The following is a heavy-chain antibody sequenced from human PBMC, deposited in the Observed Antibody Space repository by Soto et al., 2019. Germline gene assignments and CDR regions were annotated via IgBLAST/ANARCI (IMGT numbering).Heavy chain of an antibody. V-gene: IGHV1-18*01. Sequence: QVQLVQSGAEVKKPGASVKVSCKASGYTFTSYGISWVRQAPGQGLEWLGWISAYNGNTNYARNLQGRVTVTEDTSTTTDYMELRSLRSDDTAVYYCAGDRGIVIVGGTIPDYWGQGTLVTVSS. D-gene: IGHD1-26*01. CDR3: AGDRGIVIVGGTIPDY. CDR2: ISAYNGNT. J-gene: IGHJ4*02. CDR1: GYTFTSYG.